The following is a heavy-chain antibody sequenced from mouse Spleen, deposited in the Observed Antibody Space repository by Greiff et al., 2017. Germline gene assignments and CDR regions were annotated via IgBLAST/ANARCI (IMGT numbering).Heavy chain of an antibody. CDR1: GYTFTSYW. Sequence: QVQLQQPGAELVKPGASVKLSCKASGYTFTSYWMHWVKQRPGQGLEWIGEINPSNGRTNYNEKFKSKATLTVDKSSSTAYMQLSSLTSEDSAVYYCARGLLPYYYAMDYWGQGTSVTVSS. CDR2: INPSNGRT. D-gene: IGHD2-3*01. V-gene: IGHV1S81*02. J-gene: IGHJ4*01. CDR3: ARGLLPYYYAMDY.